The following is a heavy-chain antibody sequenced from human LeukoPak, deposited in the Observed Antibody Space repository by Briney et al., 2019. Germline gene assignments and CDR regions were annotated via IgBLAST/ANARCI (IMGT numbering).Heavy chain of an antibody. V-gene: IGHV1-18*01. J-gene: IGHJ3*02. D-gene: IGHD2-2*01. CDR1: GYTFTSYG. Sequence: ASVKVSCKASGYTFTSYGISWVRQAPGQGLEWMGWISAYNGNTNYAQKLQGRVTMTTDTSTSTAYMELRSLRSDDTAVYYCARGRYCTATTCDAGGDAFDIWGQGTMVTVSS. CDR3: ARGRYCTATTCDAGGDAFDI. CDR2: ISAYNGNT.